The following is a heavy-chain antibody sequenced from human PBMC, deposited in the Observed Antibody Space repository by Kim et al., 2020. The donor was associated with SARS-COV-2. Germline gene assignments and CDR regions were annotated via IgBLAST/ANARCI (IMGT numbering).Heavy chain of an antibody. CDR3: ARGPILTGYYWFDP. J-gene: IGHJ5*02. Sequence: SQKVQGRGTITRDTSASTAYMELSSLRSEDTAVYYCARGPILTGYYWFDPWGQGTLVTVSS. V-gene: IGHV1-3*01. D-gene: IGHD3-9*01.